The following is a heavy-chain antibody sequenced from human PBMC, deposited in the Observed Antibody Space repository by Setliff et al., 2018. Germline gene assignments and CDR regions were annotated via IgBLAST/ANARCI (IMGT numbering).Heavy chain of an antibody. CDR3: ARGGCTGGVCYDVDS. Sequence: GGSLRLSCAASRFTFSNYSMNWVRQAPGKGLEWVSSISSTSTYTHYADSVKGRFTMSRDNAKNSLYLQMNSLRVEDTAVYYCARGGCTGGVCYDVDSWGQGTLVT. J-gene: IGHJ5*01. D-gene: IGHD2-8*02. CDR2: ISSTSTYT. CDR1: RFTFSNYS. V-gene: IGHV3-21*01.